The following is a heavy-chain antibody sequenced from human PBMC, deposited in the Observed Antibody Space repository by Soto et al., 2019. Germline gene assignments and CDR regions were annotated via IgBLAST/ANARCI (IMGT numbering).Heavy chain of an antibody. V-gene: IGHV4-34*01. CDR3: VAKYPSGSRGTYFSSGDY. CDR2: ITDSGGT. J-gene: IGHJ4*01. CDR1: GGYSSDYG. D-gene: IGHD3-3*01. Sequence: SQLLSLPCAVYGGYSSDYGGSWIRQPPGKGLEWIGEITDSGGTNYNPSLKSRLTISRDTSKNQFSLTLNSVTAADTAVYYCVAKYPSGSRGTYFSSGDYRGNGSPVTVSP.